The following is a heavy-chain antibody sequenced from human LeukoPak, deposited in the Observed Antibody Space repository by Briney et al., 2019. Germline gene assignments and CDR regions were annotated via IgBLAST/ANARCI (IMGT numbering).Heavy chain of an antibody. J-gene: IGHJ3*02. CDR3: VRGYYGSGSYSGRLFDI. D-gene: IGHD3-10*01. CDR1: GVSISSGGYY. Sequence: SETLSLTCTVSGVSISSGGYYWSWLRQPPGKGLEWIGYIYHSGSTYYNPSLKSRVTISVDRSKNQFSLKLSSVTAADTAVYYCVRGYYGSGSYSGRLFDIWGQGTMVTVSS. V-gene: IGHV4-30-2*01. CDR2: IYHSGST.